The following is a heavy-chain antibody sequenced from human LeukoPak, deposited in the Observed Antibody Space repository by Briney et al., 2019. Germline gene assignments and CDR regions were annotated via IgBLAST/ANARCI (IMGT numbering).Heavy chain of an antibody. Sequence: SSETLSLTCTVSGGSISSSSYYWGWIRQPPGKGLEWIGSIYYSGSTYYNPSLKSRVTISVDTSKNQFSLKLSSVTAADTAVYYCARDLGSYGSGSYYNDPHFDYWGQGTLVTVS. J-gene: IGHJ4*02. V-gene: IGHV4-39*07. CDR3: ARDLGSYGSGSYYNDPHFDY. CDR2: IYYSGST. D-gene: IGHD3-10*01. CDR1: GGSISSSSYY.